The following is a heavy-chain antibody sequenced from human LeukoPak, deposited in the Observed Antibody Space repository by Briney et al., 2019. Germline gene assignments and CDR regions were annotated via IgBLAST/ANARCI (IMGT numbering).Heavy chain of an antibody. CDR3: ARHMTTVGPDY. D-gene: IGHD4-23*01. V-gene: IGHV4-34*01. CDR1: GGSFSGYY. Sequence: SETLSLTCAVYGGSFSGYYWSWIRQPPGKGLEWIGEINHSGSTNYNPSLKSRVTISVDTSKNQFSLKLSSVTAADTAVYYCARHMTTVGPDYWGQGTLVTVSS. J-gene: IGHJ4*02. CDR2: INHSGST.